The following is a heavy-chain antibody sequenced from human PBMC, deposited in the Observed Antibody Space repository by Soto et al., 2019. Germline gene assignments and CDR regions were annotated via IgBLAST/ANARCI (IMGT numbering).Heavy chain of an antibody. CDR3: ATLTQGTSYYILTGYRFYGMDV. D-gene: IGHD3-9*01. CDR1: GYTFTDYY. Sequence: ASVKVSCKASGYTFTDYYIHWVRQAPGQGLEWMGWINPSTGGTNYEQKFQGRVTMTRDTSITTAHMELRSLRSDDTAVYYCATLTQGTSYYILTGYRFYGMDVWGQGTTVTVSS. CDR2: INPSTGGT. J-gene: IGHJ6*02. V-gene: IGHV1-2*02.